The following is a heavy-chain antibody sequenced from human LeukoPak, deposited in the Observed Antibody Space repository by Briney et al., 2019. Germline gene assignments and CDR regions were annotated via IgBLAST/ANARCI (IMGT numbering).Heavy chain of an antibody. CDR1: GFTFSSYW. CDR2: ISYDGSDE. Sequence: PGGSLRLSCAASGFTFSSYWMHWVRQAPGKGLEWVAIISYDGSDEYYADSVKGRFTISRDNSKNTLYLQMNSLRAEDTAVYYCAKDFGEAAFDIWGQGTMVTVSS. D-gene: IGHD3-10*01. J-gene: IGHJ3*02. V-gene: IGHV3-30*18. CDR3: AKDFGEAAFDI.